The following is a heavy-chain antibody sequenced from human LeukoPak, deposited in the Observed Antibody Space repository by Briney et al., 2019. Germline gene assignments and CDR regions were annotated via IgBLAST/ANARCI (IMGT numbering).Heavy chain of an antibody. CDR2: IYSGGST. Sequence: SGGSLRLSCAASGFTVSSNYMSWVRQAPGKGLEWVSVIYSGGSTYYADSVKGRFTISRDNSKNTLYLQMNSLRAEDTAVYYCAKDIHSSSWYYYYGMDVWGQGTTVTVSS. J-gene: IGHJ6*02. CDR1: GFTVSSNY. CDR3: AKDIHSSSWYYYYGMDV. V-gene: IGHV3-66*02. D-gene: IGHD6-13*01.